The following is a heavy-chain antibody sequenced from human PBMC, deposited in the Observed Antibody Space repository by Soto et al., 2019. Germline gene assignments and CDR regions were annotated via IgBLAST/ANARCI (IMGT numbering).Heavy chain of an antibody. V-gene: IGHV3-23*01. D-gene: IGHD3-10*01. CDR3: SNLEAGSGRAHDSYYGMDV. J-gene: IGHJ6*02. Sequence: EVQLLESGGGLVQPGGSLRLSCAASGFTFSSYAMSWFRQAPGKWLEWVSAISGSGGSTYYADSVKGRFTISRDNSKNTLYLQMHSLSAEDTAVYYCSNLEAGSGRAHDSYYGMDVWGQGTTVTVSS. CDR1: GFTFSSYA. CDR2: ISGSGGST.